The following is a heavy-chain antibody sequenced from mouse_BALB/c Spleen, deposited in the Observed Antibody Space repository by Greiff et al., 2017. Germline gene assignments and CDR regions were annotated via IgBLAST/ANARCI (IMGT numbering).Heavy chain of an antibody. V-gene: IGHV5-6*01. J-gene: IGHJ4*01. D-gene: IGHD1-1*01. Sequence: EVKLMESGGDLVKPGGSLKLSCAASGFTFSSYGMSWVRQTPDKRLEWVATISSGGSYTYYPDSVKGRFTISRDNAKNTLYLQMSSLKSEDTAMYYCARERYYYGSSYDYAMDYWGQGTSVTVSS. CDR3: ARERYYYGSSYDYAMDY. CDR2: ISSGGSYT. CDR1: GFTFSSYG.